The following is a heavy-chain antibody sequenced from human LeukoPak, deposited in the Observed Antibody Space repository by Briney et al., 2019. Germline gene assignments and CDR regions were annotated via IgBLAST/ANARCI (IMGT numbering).Heavy chain of an antibody. J-gene: IGHJ4*02. D-gene: IGHD3-10*01. CDR2: IYTSGST. CDR1: GGSISSYY. Sequence: SETLSLTCTVSGGSISSYYWSWIRQPAGKGLEWIGRIYTSGSTNYNPSLKSRVTMSVDTSKNQFSLKLSSVTAADTAVYYCARESYGSGSYYRSLQFDYWGQGTLVTVSS. V-gene: IGHV4-4*07. CDR3: ARESYGSGSYYRSLQFDY.